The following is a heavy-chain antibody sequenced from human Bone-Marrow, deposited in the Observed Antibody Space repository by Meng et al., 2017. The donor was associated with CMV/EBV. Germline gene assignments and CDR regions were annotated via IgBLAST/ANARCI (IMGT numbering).Heavy chain of an antibody. CDR1: GGTFSSYA. CDR3: ARDGTGERYYYYGMDV. CDR2: IIPIFGTA. J-gene: IGHJ6*02. D-gene: IGHD7-27*01. V-gene: IGHV1-69*05. Sequence: SVKVSCKASGGTFSSYAISWVRQAPGQGLEWMGGIIPIFGTANYAQKFQGRVTITTDESTSTAYMELSRLRSEDTAVYYCARDGTGERYYYYGMDVWGQGTTVTVSS.